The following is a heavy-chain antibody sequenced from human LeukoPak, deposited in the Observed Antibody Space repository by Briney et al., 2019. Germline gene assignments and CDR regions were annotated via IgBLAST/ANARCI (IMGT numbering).Heavy chain of an antibody. V-gene: IGHV4-59*01. Sequence: SETLSLTCTVSGGSISSYYWSWTRQPPGKGLEWIGYIYYSGSTNYDPSLKSRATISVDTSKNQFSLKLSSVTAADTAVYYCARDRTFYKTYYYDSSGFDIWGQGTMVTVSS. CDR3: ARDRTFYKTYYYDSSGFDI. CDR1: GGSISSYY. D-gene: IGHD3-22*01. J-gene: IGHJ3*02. CDR2: IYYSGST.